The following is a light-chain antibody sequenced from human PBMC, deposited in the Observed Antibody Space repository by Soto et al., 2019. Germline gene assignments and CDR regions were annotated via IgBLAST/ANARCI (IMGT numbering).Light chain of an antibody. CDR3: QQRSNWPPIT. CDR2: DAS. J-gene: IGKJ5*01. CDR1: QSVSSY. V-gene: IGKV3-11*01. Sequence: EIVLTQSPATLSLSPGERATLSCRASQSVSSYLAWYQQKPGQAPRLLIYDASNRATGIPARFSGSGSGPDSTLTISSLETEDFAVYYCQQRSNWPPITFGQGTRLEIK.